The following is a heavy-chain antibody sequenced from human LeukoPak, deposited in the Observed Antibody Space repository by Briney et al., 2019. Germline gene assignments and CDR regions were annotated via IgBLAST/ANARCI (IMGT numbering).Heavy chain of an antibody. Sequence: GGSRRLSCAASGFTFSSYGMHWVRQAPGKGLEWVAGIWYDGINKYYGDSGKGRFTISRDNSKNTLYLQMNSLRAEDTAVYYCARDRRYCSSTSCRTVADSSGARIFDYWGQGTLVTVSS. CDR2: IWYDGINK. CDR3: ARDRRYCSSTSCRTVADSSGARIFDY. CDR1: GFTFSSYG. D-gene: IGHD2-2*01. V-gene: IGHV3-33*01. J-gene: IGHJ4*02.